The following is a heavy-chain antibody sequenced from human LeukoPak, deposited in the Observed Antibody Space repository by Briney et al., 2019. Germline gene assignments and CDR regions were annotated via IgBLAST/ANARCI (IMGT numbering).Heavy chain of an antibody. Sequence: ASVKVSCKASGGTFSNIVISWVRQAPGQGLEWMGWMNPNSGNTGYAQKFQGRVTITRNTSISTAYMELSSLRSEDTAVYYCARVGSVDDLDYWGQGTLVTVSS. CDR2: MNPNSGNT. V-gene: IGHV1-8*03. D-gene: IGHD3-10*01. J-gene: IGHJ4*02. CDR3: ARVGSVDDLDY. CDR1: GGTFSNIV.